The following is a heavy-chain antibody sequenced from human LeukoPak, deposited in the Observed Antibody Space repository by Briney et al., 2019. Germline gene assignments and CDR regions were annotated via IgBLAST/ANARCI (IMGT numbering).Heavy chain of an antibody. Sequence: SQTLSLTCTVSGGSISSGGYYWSWIRQHPGKGLEWIGYIYYSGSTYYNPSLKSRVTISVDTSKNQFSLKLSSVTAADTAVYYCARKQQLVPFRFDPWGQGTLVTVSS. V-gene: IGHV4-31*03. J-gene: IGHJ5*02. D-gene: IGHD6-13*01. CDR3: ARKQQLVPFRFDP. CDR1: GGSISSGGYY. CDR2: IYYSGST.